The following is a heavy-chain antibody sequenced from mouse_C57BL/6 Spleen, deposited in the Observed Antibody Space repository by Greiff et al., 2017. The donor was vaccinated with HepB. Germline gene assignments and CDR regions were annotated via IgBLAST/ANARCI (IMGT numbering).Heavy chain of an antibody. V-gene: IGHV1-85*01. D-gene: IGHD2-5*01. CDR1: GYTFTSYD. CDR2: IYPRDGST. Sequence: VQLQQSGPELVKPGASVKLSCKASGYTFTSYDINWVKQRPGQGLEWIGWIYPRDGSTKYNEKFKGKATLTVDTSSSTAYMELHSLTSEDSAVYFCARERANYINYGFAYWGQRTLVTVSA. CDR3: ARERANYINYGFAY. J-gene: IGHJ3*01.